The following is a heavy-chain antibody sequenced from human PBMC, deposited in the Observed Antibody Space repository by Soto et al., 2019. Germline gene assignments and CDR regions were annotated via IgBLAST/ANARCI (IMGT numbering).Heavy chain of an antibody. J-gene: IGHJ6*02. D-gene: IGHD3-10*01. CDR1: GFTFSSYA. CDR2: ISGSGGST. V-gene: IGHV3-23*01. Sequence: GGSLRLSCAASGFTFSSYAMSWVRQAPGKGLEWVSAISGSGGSTYYADSVKGRFTISRDNSKNTLYLQMNSLRAEDTAVYYCAKPSGSGPLNYYGMDVWGQGTTVTVS. CDR3: AKPSGSGPLNYYGMDV.